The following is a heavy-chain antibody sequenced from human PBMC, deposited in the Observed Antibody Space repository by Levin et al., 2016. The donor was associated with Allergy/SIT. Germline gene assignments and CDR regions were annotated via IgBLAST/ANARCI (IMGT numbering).Heavy chain of an antibody. CDR2: IYYSGST. V-gene: IGHV4-59*01. CDR3: ARAADYWSGYFDY. J-gene: IGHJ4*02. D-gene: IGHD3-3*01. Sequence: SETLSLTCTVSGGSISSYYWGWLRQPPGKGLEWIGYIYYSGSTNYNPSLKSRVTISVDMSKNHFSLNVSSVTAADTAVYYCARAADYWSGYFDYWGQGTLVTVSS. CDR1: GGSISSYY.